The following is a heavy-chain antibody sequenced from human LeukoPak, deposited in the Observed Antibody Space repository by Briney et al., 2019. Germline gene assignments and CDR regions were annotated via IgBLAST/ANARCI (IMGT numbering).Heavy chain of an antibody. CDR1: GGTFSSYA. V-gene: IGHV1-69*13. Sequence: ASVKVSCKASGGTFSSYAISWVRQAPGQGLEWMGGIIPIFGTANYAQKFQGRVTITADESTSTAYMELSSLRSEDTAVYYCARGAACPNYYYYYGMDVWGQGTTVTVSS. CDR3: ARGAACPNYYYYYGMDV. D-gene: IGHD6-13*01. J-gene: IGHJ6*02. CDR2: IIPIFGTA.